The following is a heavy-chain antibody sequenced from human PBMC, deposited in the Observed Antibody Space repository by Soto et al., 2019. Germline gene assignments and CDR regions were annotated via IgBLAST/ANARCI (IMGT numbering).Heavy chain of an antibody. Sequence: ASVKVSCKASGYTFTSYAMHWVRQAPGQRLEWMGWINAGNGNTKYSQKFQGRVTITRDTSASTAYMELSSLRSEDTAVYYCARGRPNAGRKENYYYYGMDVWGQGTTVTVSS. V-gene: IGHV1-3*01. J-gene: IGHJ6*02. D-gene: IGHD1-1*01. CDR2: INAGNGNT. CDR1: GYTFTSYA. CDR3: ARGRPNAGRKENYYYYGMDV.